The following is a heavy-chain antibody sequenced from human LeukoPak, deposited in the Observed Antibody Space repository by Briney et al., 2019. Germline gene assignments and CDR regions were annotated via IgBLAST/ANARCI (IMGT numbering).Heavy chain of an antibody. CDR3: ARGTYGSGSYYPYYFDY. CDR2: IYYSGST. V-gene: IGHV4-59*12. J-gene: IGHJ4*02. Sequence: SETLSLTCTVSGGSISSYYWSWIRQPPGKGLEWIGYIYYSGSTNYNPSLKSRVTMSVDTSKNQFSLKLSSVTAADTAVYYCARGTYGSGSYYPYYFDYWGQGTLVTVSS. D-gene: IGHD3-10*01. CDR1: GGSISSYY.